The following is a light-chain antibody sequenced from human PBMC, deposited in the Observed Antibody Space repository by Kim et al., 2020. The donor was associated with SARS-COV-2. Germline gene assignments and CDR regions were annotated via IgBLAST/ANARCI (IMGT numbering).Light chain of an antibody. CDR3: QQYNSHSPSWT. Sequence: DIQMTQSPSTLSASVGDRVTITCRASQSFRSWLAWYQQKQGKAPKVLIYDASSLESGVPWRFSGSGSGTEITLTISSLQPDDFATYFCQQYNSHSPSWTFGQGTKVDIK. CDR2: DAS. V-gene: IGKV1-5*01. CDR1: QSFRSW. J-gene: IGKJ1*01.